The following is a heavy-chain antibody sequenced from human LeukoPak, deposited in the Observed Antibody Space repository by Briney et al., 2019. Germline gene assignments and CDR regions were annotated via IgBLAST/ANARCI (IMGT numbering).Heavy chain of an antibody. Sequence: GGSLRLSCAASGFTFSSYAMHWVRQAPGKGLEWVAVISYDGSNKYYADSVKGRFIISRDNSKNTLSLQMNSLTAGDTAVYYCARGASVVAGNDNAFDIWGQGTLVTVSS. J-gene: IGHJ4*02. D-gene: IGHD6-19*01. CDR1: GFTFSSYA. CDR2: ISYDGSNK. CDR3: ARGASVVAGNDNAFDI. V-gene: IGHV3-30*04.